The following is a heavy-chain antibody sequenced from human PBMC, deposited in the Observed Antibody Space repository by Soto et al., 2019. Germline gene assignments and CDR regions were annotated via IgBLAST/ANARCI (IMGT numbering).Heavy chain of an antibody. Sequence: QVQLVQSGAEVKKPGSSVKVSCKASGGTFSSYAISWVRQATGQGLEWMGGIIPIFGTANYAQKFQGRVTITADESTSKAYMELSRLRSEDTAVYYCARESEYYDSSGYYWPYWGQGTLVTVSS. D-gene: IGHD3-22*01. CDR2: IIPIFGTA. CDR3: ARESEYYDSSGYYWPY. CDR1: GGTFSSYA. J-gene: IGHJ4*02. V-gene: IGHV1-69*01.